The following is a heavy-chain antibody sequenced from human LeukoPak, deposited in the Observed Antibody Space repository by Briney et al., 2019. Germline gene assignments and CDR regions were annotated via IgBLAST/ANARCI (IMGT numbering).Heavy chain of an antibody. V-gene: IGHV4-39*07. CDR1: GGSIRSSDDY. J-gene: IGHJ3*02. D-gene: IGHD5-12*01. Sequence: SETLSLTCSVSGGSIRSSDDYWGFVRQTPGTGLEWLGSIYYSGSTNYNPSLKSRVTISVDTSKNQFSLNLSSVTAADTAVYYCARVYGAGYDFRGAFDIWGQGTVVTVSS. CDR3: ARVYGAGYDFRGAFDI. CDR2: IYYSGST.